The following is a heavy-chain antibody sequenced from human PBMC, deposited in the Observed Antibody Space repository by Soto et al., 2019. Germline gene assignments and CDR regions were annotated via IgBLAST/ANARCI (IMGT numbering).Heavy chain of an antibody. J-gene: IGHJ4*02. V-gene: IGHV4-59*01. Sequence: PSETLSLTCTVSGGSISSYYWSWIRQPPGKGLEWIGYIYYSGSTNYNPSLKSRVTISVDTSKNQFSLKLSSVTAADTAVYYCAREAGGYSYGPAPIDYWGQGTLVTVSS. CDR1: GGSISSYY. D-gene: IGHD5-18*01. CDR3: AREAGGYSYGPAPIDY. CDR2: IYYSGST.